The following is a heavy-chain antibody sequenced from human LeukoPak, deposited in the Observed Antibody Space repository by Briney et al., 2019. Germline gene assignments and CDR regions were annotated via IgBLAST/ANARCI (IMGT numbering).Heavy chain of an antibody. V-gene: IGHV3-7*01. CDR2: IKQDGSEK. Sequence: PSETLSLTCTVSGGSISSSSYYWGWIRQPPGKGLEWVANIKQDGSEKYYVDSVKGRFTISRDNAKNSLYLQMNSLRAEDTAVYYCARANDSSGYSTDYWGQGTLVTVSS. CDR1: GGSISSSSYY. D-gene: IGHD3-22*01. J-gene: IGHJ4*02. CDR3: ARANDSSGYSTDY.